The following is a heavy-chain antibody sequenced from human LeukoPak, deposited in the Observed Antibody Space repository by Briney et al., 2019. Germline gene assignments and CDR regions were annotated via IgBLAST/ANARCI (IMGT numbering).Heavy chain of an antibody. CDR1: GFTFSSYS. CDR2: ISSSSSTI. J-gene: IGHJ4*02. D-gene: IGHD1-26*01. CDR3: ARVSGTVGGGFDY. V-gene: IGHV3-48*01. Sequence: GGSLRLSCAASGFTFSSYSMNWVRQAPGKGLEWVSYISSSSSTIYYADSVKGRSTISRDNAKNSLYLQMNSLRAEDTAVYYCARVSGTVGGGFDYWGQGTLVTVSS.